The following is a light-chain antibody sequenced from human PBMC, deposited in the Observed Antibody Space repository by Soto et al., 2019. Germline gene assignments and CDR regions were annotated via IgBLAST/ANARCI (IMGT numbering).Light chain of an antibody. CDR1: VLPKQF. J-gene: IGLJ2*01. CDR2: KDS. CDR3: QSADSSDSFRVV. Sequence: SYELTQPPSVSVSPGHTARITCSGDVLPKQFVYWYQQKSGQAPVLVIYKDSDRPSGIPERFSGSTSGTTVTLTISAVQAEDEADYYCQSADSSDSFRVVFGGGTKLTV. V-gene: IGLV3-25*03.